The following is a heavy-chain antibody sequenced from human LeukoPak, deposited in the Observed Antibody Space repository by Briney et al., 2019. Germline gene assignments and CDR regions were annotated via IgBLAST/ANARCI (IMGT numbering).Heavy chain of an antibody. Sequence: PGGSLRLSCAASGFTFSSYDISWVRQAPGKGLEWVSSISSSSDYIDYADSVKGRFTISRDNAKKSLYLQMNSLRAEDTAVYYCARGMYCSGGSCYNLQYNWFDPWGQGTLVTVSS. V-gene: IGHV3-21*01. CDR3: ARGMYCSGGSCYNLQYNWFDP. CDR2: ISSSSDYI. CDR1: GFTFSSYD. D-gene: IGHD2-15*01. J-gene: IGHJ5*02.